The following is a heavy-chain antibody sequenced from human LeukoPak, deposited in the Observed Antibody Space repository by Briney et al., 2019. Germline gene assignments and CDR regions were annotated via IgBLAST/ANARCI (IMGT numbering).Heavy chain of an antibody. CDR1: GFTFSSYE. D-gene: IGHD5-18*01. V-gene: IGHV3-48*03. CDR3: AREGGYSYGLDY. CDR2: ISSSGSTI. J-gene: IGHJ4*02. Sequence: GGSLRLSCAASGFTFSSYEMNWVRQAPGKGLEWVSYISSSGSTIYYAGSVKGRFTISRDNAKNSLYLQMNSLRAEDTAVYYCAREGGYSYGLDYWGQGTLVTVSS.